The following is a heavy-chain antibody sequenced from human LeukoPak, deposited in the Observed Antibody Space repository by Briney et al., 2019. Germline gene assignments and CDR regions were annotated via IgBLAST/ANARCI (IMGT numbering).Heavy chain of an antibody. J-gene: IGHJ6*03. V-gene: IGHV3-23*01. Sequence: GGSLRLSCAASGFTFSSYAMSWVRQAPGKGLEWVSAISGSGGSTYYADSVKGRFTISRDNAKNSLYLQMNSLRAEDTAVYYCARGATPYSYRAWYYMDVWGKGTTVTISS. CDR3: ARGATPYSYRAWYYMDV. D-gene: IGHD5-18*01. CDR2: ISGSGGST. CDR1: GFTFSSYA.